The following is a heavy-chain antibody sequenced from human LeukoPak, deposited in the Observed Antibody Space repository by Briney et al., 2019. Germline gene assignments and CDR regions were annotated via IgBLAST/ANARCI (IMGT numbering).Heavy chain of an antibody. Sequence: SETLSLTCTVSGGSISSNDDYWGWIRQSPGKGLEWIGNIHHSGSAKHNPSLRSRVTISIGTSKNHFSLNLNSLTAADTALYYCARHDHSDFGDPNWFDPWGQGTLVTVS. D-gene: IGHD4-17*01. CDR3: ARHDHSDFGDPNWFDP. J-gene: IGHJ5*02. CDR1: GGSISSNDDY. CDR2: IHHSGSA. V-gene: IGHV4-39*01.